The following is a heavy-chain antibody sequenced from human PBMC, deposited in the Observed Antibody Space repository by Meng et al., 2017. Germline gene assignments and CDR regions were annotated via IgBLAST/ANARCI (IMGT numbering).Heavy chain of an antibody. V-gene: IGHV3-7*01. CDR3: ARDTIRGHDY. D-gene: IGHD3-3*01. J-gene: IGHJ4*02. CDR2: IKQDGSEK. CDR1: GFTFSSYW. Sequence: GESLKISCAASGFTFSSYWMSWVRQAPGKGLEWVANIKQDGSEKYYVDSVKGRFTISRDNAKNSLYLQMNSLRAEDTAVYYCARDTIRGHDYWGQGTLVTGAS.